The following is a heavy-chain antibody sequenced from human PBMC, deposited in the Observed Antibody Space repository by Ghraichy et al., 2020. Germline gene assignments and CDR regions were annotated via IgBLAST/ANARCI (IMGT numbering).Heavy chain of an antibody. CDR3: AKDLALIVVVVAATDEVMDY. CDR2: ISGSGGST. Sequence: GESLNISCAASGFTFSSYAMSWVRQAPGKGLEWVSAISGSGGSTYYADSVKGRFTISRDNSKNTLYLQMNSLRAEDTAVYYCAKDLALIVVVVAATDEVMDYWGQGTLVTVSS. CDR1: GFTFSSYA. D-gene: IGHD2-15*01. V-gene: IGHV3-23*01. J-gene: IGHJ4*02.